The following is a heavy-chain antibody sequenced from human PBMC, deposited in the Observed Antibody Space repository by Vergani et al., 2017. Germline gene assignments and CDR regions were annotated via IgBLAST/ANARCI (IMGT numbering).Heavy chain of an antibody. CDR1: GYTFTSYY. Sequence: QVQLVQSGAEVKKPGASVKVSCKASGYTFTSYYMHWVRQAPGQGLGWMGIINPSGGSTSYAQKFQVRVPMTRDTSTSTVSMELSSLRSEDTAVYYCAGDSRYCRSTSCSVGRDWFDASGQGTLLTVSS. V-gene: IGHV1-46*01. CDR2: INPSGGST. J-gene: IGHJ5*02. CDR3: AGDSRYCRSTSCSVGRDWFDA. D-gene: IGHD2-2*01.